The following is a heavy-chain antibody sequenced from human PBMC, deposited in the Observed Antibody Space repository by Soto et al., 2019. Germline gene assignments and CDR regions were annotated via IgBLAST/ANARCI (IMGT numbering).Heavy chain of an antibody. J-gene: IGHJ6*02. D-gene: IGHD3-3*01. Sequence: QVQLVQSGAEVKKPGSSVKVSCKASGGTFSSDAISWVRQAPGQGLEWMGGIIPIFGTANYAQKFQGSVTITADESTSKAYKKLSSLRYEDTAVYYCAGDGVFGVVIIPSEDYYYGMDVWGQGTTVTVSS. V-gene: IGHV1-69*01. CDR2: IIPIFGTA. CDR3: AGDGVFGVVIIPSEDYYYGMDV. CDR1: GGTFSSDA.